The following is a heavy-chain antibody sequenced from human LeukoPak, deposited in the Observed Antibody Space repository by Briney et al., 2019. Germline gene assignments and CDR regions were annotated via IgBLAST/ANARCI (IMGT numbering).Heavy chain of an antibody. D-gene: IGHD3-22*01. Sequence: ASVKVSCKASGYTFTSYGISWVRQAPGQGLEWMGWIRAYNGNTNYAQKLQGRVTMTTDTSTSTAYMELRSLRSDDTAVYYCARDGRYYYDSSGYYPSHFDYWGQGTLVTVSS. CDR1: GYTFTSYG. CDR2: IRAYNGNT. CDR3: ARDGRYYYDSSGYYPSHFDY. J-gene: IGHJ4*02. V-gene: IGHV1-18*01.